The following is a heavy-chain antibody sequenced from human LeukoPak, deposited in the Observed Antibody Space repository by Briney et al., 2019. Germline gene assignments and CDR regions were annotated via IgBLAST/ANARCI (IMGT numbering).Heavy chain of an antibody. V-gene: IGHV1-18*01. J-gene: IGHJ3*02. CDR3: ARVADYYDSSGYSWGAFDI. CDR1: GYXFTSYC. CDR2: ISAYNGNT. Sequence: ASVKLSCKASGYXFTSYCISWVRQPPGQGLEWMGWISAYNGNTNYAQKPQGIVTTTTDTSTSTAYMELRSLRSDDSAVYYCARVADYYDSSGYSWGAFDIWGQGTMVTVSS. D-gene: IGHD3-22*01.